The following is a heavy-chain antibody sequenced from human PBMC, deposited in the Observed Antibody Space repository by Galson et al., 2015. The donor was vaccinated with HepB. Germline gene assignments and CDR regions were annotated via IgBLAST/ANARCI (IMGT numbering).Heavy chain of an antibody. J-gene: IGHJ6*03. CDR1: GFTFSSYA. V-gene: IGHV3-23*01. D-gene: IGHD2-2*01. CDR3: AKGHQTCSSTSCYWYYYYMDV. CDR2: ISGSGSST. Sequence: SLRLSCAASGFTFSSYAMSWVRQAPGKGLEWVSAISGSGSSTYYADSVKGRFTISRDNSKNTLYLQMNSLRAEDTAVYYCAKGHQTCSSTSCYWYYYYMDVWGKGTTVTVSS.